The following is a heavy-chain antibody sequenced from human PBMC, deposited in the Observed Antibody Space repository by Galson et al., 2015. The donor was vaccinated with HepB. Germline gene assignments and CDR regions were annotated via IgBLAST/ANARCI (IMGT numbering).Heavy chain of an antibody. D-gene: IGHD3-22*01. CDR2: IYWDDDK. V-gene: IGHV2-5*02. CDR3: AHRSADYDDNGYIRGSDD. J-gene: IGHJ4*02. Sequence: PALVKPTQTLTLTCTFSGFSLTTSGVSVAWIRQPPGKALEWLALIYWDDDKRYTPSLKGRLTITKDTSKNHVLLTITNMDPVDTATYYCAHRSADYDDNGYIRGSDDWGQGTLVTVAS. CDR1: GFSLTTSGVS.